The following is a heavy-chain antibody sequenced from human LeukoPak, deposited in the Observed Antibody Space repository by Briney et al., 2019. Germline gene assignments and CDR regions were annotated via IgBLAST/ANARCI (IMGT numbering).Heavy chain of an antibody. CDR1: GGSISSGDYY. Sequence: SETLSLTCTVSGGSISSGDYYWSWIRQPPGKGLEWLGYIYYSGSTYYNPSLKSRVTISVDPSKNQFSLKLSSVTAADTAVYYCARHGPYYYDSSGNYFDYWGQGTLVTVSS. D-gene: IGHD3-22*01. CDR3: ARHGPYYYDSSGNYFDY. V-gene: IGHV4-30-4*01. CDR2: IYYSGST. J-gene: IGHJ4*02.